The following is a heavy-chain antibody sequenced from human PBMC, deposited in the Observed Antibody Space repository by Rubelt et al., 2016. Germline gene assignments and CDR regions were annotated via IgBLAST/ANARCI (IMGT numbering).Heavy chain of an antibody. J-gene: IGHJ5*02. Sequence: QLQLQQWGAGLLKPSETLSLTCAVYGGSFSGYYWSWIRQPPGKGLEWIGEINHSGSTYYNPSLKSLVTRSVDTSKNQFSLKLSSVTAADTAVYYCARHQRHPWGTVTSGVDNWFDPWGQGTLVTVSS. CDR2: INHSGST. CDR3: ARHQRHPWGTVTSGVDNWFDP. CDR1: GGSFSGYY. V-gene: IGHV4-34*01. D-gene: IGHD4-17*01.